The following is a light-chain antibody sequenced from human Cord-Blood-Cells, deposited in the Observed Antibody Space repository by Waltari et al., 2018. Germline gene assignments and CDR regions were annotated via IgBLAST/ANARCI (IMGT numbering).Light chain of an antibody. Sequence: QSALTQPASVSGSPGQSIPIPCTGTSSDVGGYNYVSWYQQHPGNAPKLMIYDVSNRPSGVSNRFSGSKSGNTASLTISGLQAEDEADYYCSSYTSSSTLVFGGGTKLTVL. V-gene: IGLV2-14*01. J-gene: IGLJ2*01. CDR3: SSYTSSSTLV. CDR1: SSDVGGYNY. CDR2: DVS.